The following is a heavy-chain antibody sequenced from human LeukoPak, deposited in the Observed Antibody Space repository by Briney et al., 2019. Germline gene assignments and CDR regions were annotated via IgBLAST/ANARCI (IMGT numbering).Heavy chain of an antibody. V-gene: IGHV3-21*01. D-gene: IGHD6-19*01. Sequence: GGSLRLSCAASGFTFSSYSMNWVRQAPGKGLEWVSSISSSSSYIYYADSVKGRFTISRDNAKNSLYLQMNSRRAEDTAVYYCARDIRYSSGWFDPWGQGTLVTVSS. J-gene: IGHJ5*02. CDR1: GFTFSSYS. CDR3: ARDIRYSSGWFDP. CDR2: ISSSSSYI.